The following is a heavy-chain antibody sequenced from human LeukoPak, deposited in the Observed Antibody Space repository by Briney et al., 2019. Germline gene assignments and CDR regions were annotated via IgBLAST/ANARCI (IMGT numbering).Heavy chain of an antibody. Sequence: GGSLRLSCAASGFTFSSYAMSWVRQAPGKGLEWVSAISGSGGSTYYADSVKGRFTISRDNSKNTLYLQMNSLRAEDTAVYYCAKGRGLWFGEPYDAFDIWGQGTMVTVSS. CDR3: AKGRGLWFGEPYDAFDI. CDR2: ISGSGGST. V-gene: IGHV3-23*01. J-gene: IGHJ3*02. CDR1: GFTFSSYA. D-gene: IGHD3-10*01.